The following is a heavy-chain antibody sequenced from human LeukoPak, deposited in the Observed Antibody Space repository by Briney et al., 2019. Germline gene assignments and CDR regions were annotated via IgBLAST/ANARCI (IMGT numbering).Heavy chain of an antibody. Sequence: PGGSLTLSCAASGFTFSSYAMSWVRQAPGKGLEWVSAISGSGGSTYYADSVKGRFTISRDNSKNTLYLQMNSLRAEDTAVYYCAKDYYDSSGQKGSYYFDYWGQGTLVTVSS. J-gene: IGHJ4*02. CDR3: AKDYYDSSGQKGSYYFDY. D-gene: IGHD3-22*01. CDR1: GFTFSSYA. CDR2: ISGSGGST. V-gene: IGHV3-23*01.